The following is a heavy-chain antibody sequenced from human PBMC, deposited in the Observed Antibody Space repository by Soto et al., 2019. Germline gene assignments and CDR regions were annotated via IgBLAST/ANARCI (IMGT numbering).Heavy chain of an antibody. CDR1: GFTFSSYG. Sequence: GGSLRLSCAASGFTFSSYGMHWVRQAPGKGLEWVAVIWYDGSNKYYADSVKGRFTISRDNSKNTLYLQMNSLRAEDTAVYYCARDPDYYGSGSYYGHWGQGTLVTVSS. V-gene: IGHV3-33*01. CDR2: IWYDGSNK. CDR3: ARDPDYYGSGSYYGH. J-gene: IGHJ4*02. D-gene: IGHD3-10*01.